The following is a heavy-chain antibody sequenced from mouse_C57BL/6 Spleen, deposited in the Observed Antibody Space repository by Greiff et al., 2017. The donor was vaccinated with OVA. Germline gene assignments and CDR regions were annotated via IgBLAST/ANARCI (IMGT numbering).Heavy chain of an antibody. CDR2: ISYDGSN. J-gene: IGHJ2*01. V-gene: IGHV3-6*01. CDR1: GYSITSGYY. D-gene: IGHD1-1*01. Sequence: VQLQQSGPGLVKPSQSLSLTCSVTGYSITSGYYWNWIRQFPGNKLEWMGYISYDGSNNYNPSLKNRISITRDTSKNQFFLKLNSVTTEDTATYYCARWILRSVYFDYWGQGTTLTVSS. CDR3: ARWILRSVYFDY.